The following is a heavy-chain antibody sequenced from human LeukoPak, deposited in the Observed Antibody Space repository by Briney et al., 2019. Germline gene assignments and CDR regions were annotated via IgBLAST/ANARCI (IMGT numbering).Heavy chain of an antibody. D-gene: IGHD3/OR15-3a*01. CDR2: IKQDGSEK. J-gene: IGHJ4*02. Sequence: GGSLRLTCAACGFTFSDYWMTWVRQAPGKGLEWVAHIKQDGSEKYYGVSVKGRFTISRDNAKNLVYLQLNSLGAEDTAVYYCARGWTYAFRFDSWGQGTLVTVSS. CDR3: ARGWTYAFRFDS. V-gene: IGHV3-7*01. CDR1: GFTFSDYW.